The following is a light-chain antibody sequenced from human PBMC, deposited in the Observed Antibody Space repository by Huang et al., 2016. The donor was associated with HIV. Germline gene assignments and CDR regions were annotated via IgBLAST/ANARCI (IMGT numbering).Light chain of an antibody. CDR3: QQSAVTPRT. Sequence: DIQITQSPSSLSASVGDRFIITCRASQNINRYLNWYQQQPGKAPKHLISGASKLHSGVPSSFSGSGSGTHFTLAISSLQPEDSATYYCQQSAVTPRTFGQGTKLEI. J-gene: IGKJ2*01. CDR2: GAS. CDR1: QNINRY. V-gene: IGKV1-39*01.